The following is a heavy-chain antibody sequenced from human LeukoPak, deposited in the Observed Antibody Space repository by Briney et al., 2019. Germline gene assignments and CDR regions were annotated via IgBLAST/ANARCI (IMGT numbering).Heavy chain of an antibody. D-gene: IGHD5-12*01. CDR2: IYYSGST. V-gene: IGHV4-39*01. CDR1: GGSISSSRYS. Sequence: PSETLSLTCTVSGGSISSSRYSWGWIRQPPGKGLEWIGSIYYSGSTYYHPSLKSRVTRSVDTSKNQFSLKLSSVTAADTAVYYCARRGGRGFSGYEFYFDSWGQGTLVTVSS. CDR3: ARRGGRGFSGYEFYFDS. J-gene: IGHJ4*02.